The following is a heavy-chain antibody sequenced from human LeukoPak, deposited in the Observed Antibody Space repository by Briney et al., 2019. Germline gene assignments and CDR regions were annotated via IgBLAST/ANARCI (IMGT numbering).Heavy chain of an antibody. CDR1: GFSFSNYG. CDR3: ARDYDSSGYSYYFDY. J-gene: IGHJ4*02. V-gene: IGHV3-30*03. Sequence: GRSLRLSCVVSGFSFSNYGMHWVRQAPGKGLEWVAYISFDGTDKYYADSVKGRFTISRDSSNNTLYLQMNSLRAEDTAVYYCARDYDSSGYSYYFDYWGQGTLVTVSS. CDR2: ISFDGTDK. D-gene: IGHD3-22*01.